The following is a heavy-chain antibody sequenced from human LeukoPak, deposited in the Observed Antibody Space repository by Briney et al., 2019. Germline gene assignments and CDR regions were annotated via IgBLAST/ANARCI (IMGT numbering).Heavy chain of an antibody. CDR1: GFTLGNYA. D-gene: IGHD2-15*01. J-gene: IGHJ6*02. V-gene: IGHV3-64D*09. CDR2: ISDSGGST. CDR3: VRGYSFGPYGMDV. Sequence: PGGSLRLSCAASGFTLGNYAMHWVRQAPGKGLEYVSAISDSGGSTYYADSVKSRFTISRDNSKNTLYLQMSSLRAEDTAVYFCVRGYSFGPYGMDVWGQGTTVTVSS.